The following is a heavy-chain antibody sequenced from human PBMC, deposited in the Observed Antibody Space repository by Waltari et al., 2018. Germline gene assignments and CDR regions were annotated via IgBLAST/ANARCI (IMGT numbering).Heavy chain of an antibody. CDR1: GYTFTSYY. CDR2: INPSGGST. CDR3: AREGGQQLVPYYFDY. Sequence: QVQLVQSGAEVKKPGASVKVSCKASGYTFTSYYMHWVRQAPGQGLEWMGIINPSGGSTSYAQKFQGRVTMTRDTSTSTVYMGLSSLRSEDTAVYYCAREGGQQLVPYYFDYWGQGTLVTVSS. J-gene: IGHJ4*02. V-gene: IGHV1-46*03. D-gene: IGHD6-13*01.